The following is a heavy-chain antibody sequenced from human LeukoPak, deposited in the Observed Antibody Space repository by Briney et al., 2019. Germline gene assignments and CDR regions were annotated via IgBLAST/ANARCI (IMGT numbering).Heavy chain of an antibody. V-gene: IGHV1-46*01. J-gene: IGHJ3*02. CDR1: GYTFTSYY. Sequence: ASVKVSRKASGYTFTSYYMHWVRQAPGQGLEWMGIINPSGGSTSYAQKFQGRVTMTRDTSTSTVYMELSSLRSEDTAVYYCARDQIVVGPRGAFDIWGQGTMVTVSS. D-gene: IGHD3-22*01. CDR2: INPSGGST. CDR3: ARDQIVVGPRGAFDI.